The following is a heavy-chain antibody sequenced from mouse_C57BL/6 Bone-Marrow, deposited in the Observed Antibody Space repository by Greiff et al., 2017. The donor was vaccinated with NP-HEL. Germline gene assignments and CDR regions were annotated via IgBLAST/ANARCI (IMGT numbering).Heavy chain of an antibody. CDR1: GYTFTNYW. D-gene: IGHD1-1*01. CDR3: ASSGGSTPWFAY. CDR2: IYPGGGYT. J-gene: IGHJ3*01. V-gene: IGHV1-63*01. Sequence: VQLQESGAELVRPGTSVKMSCKASGYTFTNYWIGWAKQRPGHGLEWIGDIYPGGGYTNYNEKFKGKATLTADKSSSTAYMQFSSLTSEDSAIYYCASSGGSTPWFAYWGQGALVTVSA.